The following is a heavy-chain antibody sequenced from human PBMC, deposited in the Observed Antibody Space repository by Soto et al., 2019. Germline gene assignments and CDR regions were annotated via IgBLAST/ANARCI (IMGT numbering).Heavy chain of an antibody. CDR2: IYYSGST. CDR1: GGSISSGDYY. V-gene: IGHV4-30-4*01. CDR3: ARGPGIVVVFNWFDP. J-gene: IGHJ5*02. D-gene: IGHD2-15*01. Sequence: SETLSLTCTVSGGSISSGDYYWSWIRQPPGKGLEWIGYIYYSGSTYYNPSLKSRVTISVDTSKNQFSLKLSSVTAADTAVYYCARGPGIVVVFNWFDPWGQGTLVTVSS.